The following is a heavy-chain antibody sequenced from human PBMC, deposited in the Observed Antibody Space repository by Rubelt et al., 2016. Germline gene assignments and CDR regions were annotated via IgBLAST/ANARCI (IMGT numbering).Heavy chain of an antibody. Sequence: EVQLVESGGGLIQPGGSLRLSCAASGFNVSSNFMTWVRQAPGKGLEWVSDVSSRSGSSGCEDSGSGRFSTSGGNDRKWLYLQMSSLRAEDTAIYDCARDSYFSPSMAPFWGQGTLVSVSS. CDR1: GFNVSSNF. J-gene: IGHJ4*02. D-gene: IGHD3-10*01. CDR2: VSSRSGSS. V-gene: IGHV3-48*04. CDR3: ARDSYFSPSMAPF.